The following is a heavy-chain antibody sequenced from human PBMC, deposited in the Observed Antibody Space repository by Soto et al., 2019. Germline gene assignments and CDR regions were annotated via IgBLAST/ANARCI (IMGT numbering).Heavy chain of an antibody. Sequence: GGSLSLSCAASGFTFRYYTMNWVRQAPGKGLEWVSSVSSSSSYIYYADSVKGRFTISRDNAKNSLYLQMNSLRAEDTAVYYCARARVDAFDIWGQGTMVTVSS. CDR3: ARARVDAFDI. J-gene: IGHJ3*02. CDR1: GFTFRYYT. V-gene: IGHV3-21*01. CDR2: VSSSSSYI.